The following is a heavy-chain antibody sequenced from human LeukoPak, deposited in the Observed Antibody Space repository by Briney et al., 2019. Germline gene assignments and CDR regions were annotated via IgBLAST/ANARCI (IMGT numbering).Heavy chain of an antibody. CDR1: GYSISSGYY. J-gene: IGHJ3*02. CDR2: IYHSGST. Sequence: NPSETLSLTCAVSGYSISSGYYWGWIRQPPGKGLEWIGSIYHSGSTYYNPSLKSRVTISVDTSKNQFSLKLSSVTAADTAVYYCERVGAVDAFDIWGQGTMVTVSS. V-gene: IGHV4-38-2*01. CDR3: ERVGAVDAFDI.